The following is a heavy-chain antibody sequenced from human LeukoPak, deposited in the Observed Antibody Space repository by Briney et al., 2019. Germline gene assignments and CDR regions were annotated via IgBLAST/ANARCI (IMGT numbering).Heavy chain of an antibody. CDR3: AREEVLWFGELFYDY. J-gene: IGHJ4*02. CDR1: GFTFSSYW. D-gene: IGHD3-10*01. Sequence: PGGSLRLSCAASGFTFSSYWMSWVRHAPGKVLEWVANIKQDGSEKYYVDSVKGRFTISRDNAKNSLYLQMNSLRAEDTAVYYCAREEVLWFGELFYDYWGQGTLVSVSS. V-gene: IGHV3-7*03. CDR2: IKQDGSEK.